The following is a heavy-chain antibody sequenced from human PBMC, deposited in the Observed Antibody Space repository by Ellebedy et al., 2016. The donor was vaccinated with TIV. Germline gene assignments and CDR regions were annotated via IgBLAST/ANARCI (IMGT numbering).Heavy chain of an antibody. Sequence: SETLSLXXTVSGGSISSSRYYWGWIRQPPGKGLEWIGSIYYSGSTYYNPSLKSRVTISVDTSKNQFSLKLSSVTAADTAVYYCARGFPGIAAAGKTNWFDPWGQGTLVTVSS. V-gene: IGHV4-39*07. CDR1: GGSISSSRYY. J-gene: IGHJ5*02. D-gene: IGHD6-13*01. CDR2: IYYSGST. CDR3: ARGFPGIAAAGKTNWFDP.